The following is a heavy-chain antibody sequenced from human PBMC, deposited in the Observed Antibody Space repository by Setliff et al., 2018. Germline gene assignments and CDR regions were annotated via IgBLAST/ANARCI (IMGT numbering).Heavy chain of an antibody. CDR2: INPNSGGT. D-gene: IGHD3-3*01. J-gene: IGHJ6*03. Sequence: ASVKVSCKASGYTFTSYAMNWVRQAPGQGLEWMGWINPNSGGTNYAQRFQGWVTMTRDTSISTAYMELSRLRSDDTAVYYCARGRHPPWSGYPYYYMDVWGKGTTVTVSS. CDR1: GYTFTSYA. V-gene: IGHV1-2*04. CDR3: ARGRHPPWSGYPYYYMDV.